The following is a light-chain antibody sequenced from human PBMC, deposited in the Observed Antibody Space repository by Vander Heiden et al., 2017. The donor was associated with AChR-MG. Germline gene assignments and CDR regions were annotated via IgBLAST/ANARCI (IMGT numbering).Light chain of an antibody. CDR3: QQFATSWT. J-gene: IGKJ1*01. CDR1: QSLSRSS. V-gene: IGKV3-20*01. Sequence: EIVLTQSPGTLSLSPGARATLSCRASQSLSRSSLAWYQQKPGQAPRLLIFGSSTRATGIPDRFSGSGSGTDFTLTISRLEPEDFAVYYCQQFATSWTFGQGTKVEIK. CDR2: GSS.